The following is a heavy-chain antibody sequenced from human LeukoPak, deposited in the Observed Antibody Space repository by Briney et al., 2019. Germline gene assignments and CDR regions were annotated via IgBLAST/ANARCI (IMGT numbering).Heavy chain of an antibody. CDR3: ARSFCSSTSCYAYFDY. Sequence: GGSLRLSCAASGSTSSSYEMNWVRQAPGKGLEWVSYISSSGSTIYYADSVKGRFTISRDNAKNSLYLQMNSLRAEDTAVYYCARSFCSSTSCYAYFDYWGQGTLVTVSS. CDR1: GSTSSSYE. D-gene: IGHD2-2*01. V-gene: IGHV3-48*03. CDR2: ISSSGSTI. J-gene: IGHJ4*02.